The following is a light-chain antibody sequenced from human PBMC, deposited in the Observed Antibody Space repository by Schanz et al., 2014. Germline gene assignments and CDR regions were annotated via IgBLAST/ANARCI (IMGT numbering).Light chain of an antibody. CDR1: QSVSSTF. CDR3: QHYGSSPPFA. Sequence: EIMMTQSPATLSVSPGARATLSCRASQSVSSTFLAWYQQKPGQAPRLLIYGASIRATGIPDRFSGSGSGTDFTLTISSLEPEDFAVYYCQHYGSSPPFAFGQGTKLEIK. J-gene: IGKJ2*01. V-gene: IGKV3-20*01. CDR2: GAS.